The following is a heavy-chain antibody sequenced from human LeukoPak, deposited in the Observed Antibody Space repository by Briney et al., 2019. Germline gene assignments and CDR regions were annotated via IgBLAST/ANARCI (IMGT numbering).Heavy chain of an antibody. V-gene: IGHV3-30*03. CDR1: GFTFSRHG. CDR2: ISYDGSNK. Sequence: PGRSLRLSCAASGFTFSRHGMHWVRQAPGKGLEWVAVISYDGSNKYYADSVKGRFTISRDNSKNTLYLQMNSLRAEDTAVYYCARWRLDAFDIWGQGTMVTVSS. J-gene: IGHJ3*02. CDR3: ARWRLDAFDI.